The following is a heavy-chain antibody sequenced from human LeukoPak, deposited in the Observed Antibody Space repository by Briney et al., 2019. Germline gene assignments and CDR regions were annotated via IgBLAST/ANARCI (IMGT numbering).Heavy chain of an antibody. D-gene: IGHD4-17*01. CDR3: ARDGDDYGDYVSAKRGSPFYYFDY. CDR2: IWYDGSNK. CDR1: GFTFSSYG. J-gene: IGHJ4*02. Sequence: SGRSLRLSCAASGFTFSSYGMHGLRQAPGKGLEWVAVIWYDGSNKYYADFVKGRFTISRDNSKNTMYLQMNSLRAEETAVYYCARDGDDYGDYVSAKRGSPFYYFDYWGQGTLVTVSS. V-gene: IGHV3-33*01.